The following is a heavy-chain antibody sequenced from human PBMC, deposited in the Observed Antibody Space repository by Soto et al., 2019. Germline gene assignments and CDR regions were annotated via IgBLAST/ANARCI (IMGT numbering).Heavy chain of an antibody. CDR1: GFTFSSYS. CDR3: ARESTSSHGSGYSYGSGAFDI. D-gene: IGHD5-18*01. V-gene: IGHV3-48*02. Sequence: EVQLVESGGGLVQPGGSLRLSCAASGFTFSSYSMNWVRQAPGKGLEWVSYISSSSSTIYYADSVKGRFTISRDNAKNSLYLQMNSLRDEDTAVYYCARESTSSHGSGYSYGSGAFDIWGQGTMVTVSS. CDR2: ISSSSSTI. J-gene: IGHJ3*02.